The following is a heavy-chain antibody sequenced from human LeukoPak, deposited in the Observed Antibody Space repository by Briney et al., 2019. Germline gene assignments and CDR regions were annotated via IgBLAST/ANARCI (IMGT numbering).Heavy chain of an antibody. CDR1: GYTFTKSDY. CDR2: INPSDGTT. J-gene: IGHJ4*02. CDR3: ARGPTDMDFDY. Sequence: ASVKVSCKSSGYTFTKSDYIHWVRQAPGQGLEWMGIINPSDGTTFYAQKFQGRVTLTRDTSTNTVFMELSSLRSDDTAVFYCARGPTDMDFDYWGQGSLVTASS. V-gene: IGHV1-46*01.